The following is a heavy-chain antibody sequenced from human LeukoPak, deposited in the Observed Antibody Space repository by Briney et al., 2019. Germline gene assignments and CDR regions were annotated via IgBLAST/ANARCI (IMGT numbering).Heavy chain of an antibody. CDR2: ISDRGSRT. CDR1: GITLSNYG. J-gene: IGHJ3*02. CDR3: ARDGAYYDFWSGQLDAFDI. V-gene: IGHV3-23*01. Sequence: SGGSLRLSCAVSGITLSNYGMSWVRQAPGKGLEWVAGISDRGSRTNYADSVKGRFTISTDHPKNTLYLQMNRLRAEDTAVYFCARDGAYYDFWSGQLDAFDIWGQGTMVTVSS. D-gene: IGHD3-3*01.